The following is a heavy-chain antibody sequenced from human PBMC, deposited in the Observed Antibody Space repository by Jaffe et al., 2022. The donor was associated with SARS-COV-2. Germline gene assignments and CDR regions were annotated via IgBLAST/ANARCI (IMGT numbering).Heavy chain of an antibody. Sequence: EVQLVESGGGLVQPGGSLRLSCAASGFSFRDYWMHWVRQAPGKGLVWVSRLNNIGTTSGYGDSVRGRFTISRDNAMNTLYLQMDSLRAEDTAVYYCARDSGTYPFDYWGQGTMVTVSS. CDR3: ARDSGTYPFDY. CDR2: LNNIGTTS. J-gene: IGHJ4*02. D-gene: IGHD1-26*01. V-gene: IGHV3-74*01. CDR1: GFSFRDYW.